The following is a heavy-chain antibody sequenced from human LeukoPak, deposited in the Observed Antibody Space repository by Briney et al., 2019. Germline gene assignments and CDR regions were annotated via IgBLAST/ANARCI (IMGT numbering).Heavy chain of an antibody. CDR1: GFTFSSFW. CDR3: ARGPYSASWYGSEYFQH. V-gene: IGHV3-74*01. D-gene: IGHD6-13*01. CDR2: IKSDGTTT. J-gene: IGHJ1*01. Sequence: GGSLRLSCAASGFTFSSFWMHWVRHAPGKGLVWVSRIKSDGTTTTDADSVKGRFTISRDNAKNTLYLQMNSLRAEDTAVYYCARGPYSASWYGSEYFQHWGQGTLVTVSS.